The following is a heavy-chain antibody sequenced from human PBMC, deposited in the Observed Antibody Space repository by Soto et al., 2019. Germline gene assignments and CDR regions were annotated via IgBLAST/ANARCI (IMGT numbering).Heavy chain of an antibody. V-gene: IGHV1-46*01. CDR2: INPSGGST. CDR1: GYTFSNHY. CDR3: ARGDFVVIPPANSRLSY. D-gene: IGHD2-2*01. J-gene: IGHJ4*02. Sequence: QVQLVQSGAEVKKPGASVKVSCKSSGYTFSNHYIHWVRQVPGQGLEWMGVINPSGGSTHFAQKFQGRVTMTRVTSTSTVFMAVSSLISEDTAVYYCARGDFVVIPPANSRLSYWGQGTLVTVSS.